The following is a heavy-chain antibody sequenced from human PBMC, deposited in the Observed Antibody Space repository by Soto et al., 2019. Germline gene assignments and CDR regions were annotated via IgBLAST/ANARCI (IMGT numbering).Heavy chain of an antibody. D-gene: IGHD3-9*01. Sequence: QVQLVQSGAEVKKPGASVKVSCKASGYTFTSYAMHWVRQAPGQRLEWMGWINAGNGNTKYSQKFQGRVTITRDTAASTAYMELRSLRSEETAVYYCERNLMDYDIFTGYYMAYYFDYWGQGTLVTVSS. CDR3: ERNLMDYDIFTGYYMAYYFDY. CDR2: INAGNGNT. V-gene: IGHV1-3*01. CDR1: GYTFTSYA. J-gene: IGHJ4*02.